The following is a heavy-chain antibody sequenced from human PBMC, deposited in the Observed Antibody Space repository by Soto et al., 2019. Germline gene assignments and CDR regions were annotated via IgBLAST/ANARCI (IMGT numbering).Heavy chain of an antibody. CDR1: GFIFSSYG. Sequence: PVGSLRLSCAASGFIFSSYGMHWVRQAPGKGLEWVAVISYDGSNKYYADSVKGRFTISRDNSKNTLYLQMNSLRAEDTAVYYCAKDPGFPYNWLDPWGQGTLVTVSS. D-gene: IGHD3-3*01. CDR3: AKDPGFPYNWLDP. V-gene: IGHV3-30*18. J-gene: IGHJ5*02. CDR2: ISYDGSNK.